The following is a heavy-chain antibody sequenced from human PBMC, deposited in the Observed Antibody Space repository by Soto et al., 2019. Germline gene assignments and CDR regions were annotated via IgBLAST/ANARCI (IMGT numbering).Heavy chain of an antibody. CDR2: TYYRSKWYN. Sequence: SQTLSLIYAVSVVSVSINSAAWNWLRQSPSRGLEWLGRTYYRSKWYNDYVVSVKSRITINPDTSKNQFSLQLNSVTPEDTAVYYCARERGVLSEAFDIWGQGTVVPVSS. CDR1: VVSVSINSAA. D-gene: IGHD3-10*01. V-gene: IGHV6-1*01. CDR3: ARERGVLSEAFDI. J-gene: IGHJ3*02.